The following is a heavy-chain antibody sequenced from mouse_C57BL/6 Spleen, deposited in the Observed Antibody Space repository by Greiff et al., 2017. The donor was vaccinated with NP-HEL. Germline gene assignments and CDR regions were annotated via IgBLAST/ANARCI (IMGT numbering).Heavy chain of an antibody. CDR1: GYTFTSYG. V-gene: IGHV1-81*01. D-gene: IGHD1-1*01. CDR2: IYPRSGNT. J-gene: IGHJ3*01. Sequence: VQLQQSGAELARPGASVKLSCKASGYTFTSYGISWLKQRTGQGLEWIGEIYPRSGNTYYNEKFKGKATLTADKSSSTAYMELRSVTCEDSTVYFCARRPPDYYGRPWFAYWGQGTLVTVSA. CDR3: ARRPPDYYGRPWFAY.